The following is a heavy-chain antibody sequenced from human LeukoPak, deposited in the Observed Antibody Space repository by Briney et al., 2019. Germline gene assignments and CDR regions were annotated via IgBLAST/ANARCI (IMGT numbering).Heavy chain of an antibody. CDR2: IKQDGSEK. CDR1: GFTFRSYW. D-gene: IGHD6-13*01. CDR3: ARDVGLAAGSMMDALDI. Sequence: PGGSLRLSCAASGFTFRSYWMNWVRHAPGKGLEWVANIKQDGSEKYYVDSVKGRFTISRDNAKNSMYLQMNSLRAEDTAVYYCARDVGLAAGSMMDALDIWGQGTMVTVSS. J-gene: IGHJ3*02. V-gene: IGHV3-7*05.